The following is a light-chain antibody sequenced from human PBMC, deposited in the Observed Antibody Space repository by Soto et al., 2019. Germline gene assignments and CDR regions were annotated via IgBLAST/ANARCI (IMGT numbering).Light chain of an antibody. CDR2: GTS. J-gene: IGKJ1*01. Sequence: TLLTHSPCTLSLSTGERATLFCRASQSLSSSLAWYQQKSGQAPRLIIYGTSRRATGVPVRFSGSGSGTDFTLTISSLQSEDFGVYFCQQYDNLPWTFGQGTKVDIK. CDR1: QSLSSS. CDR3: QQYDNLPWT. V-gene: IGKV3-15*01.